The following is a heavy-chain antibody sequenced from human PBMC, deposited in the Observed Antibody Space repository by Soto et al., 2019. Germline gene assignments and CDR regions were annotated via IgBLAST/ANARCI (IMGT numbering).Heavy chain of an antibody. J-gene: IGHJ4*02. D-gene: IGHD6-19*01. CDR2: IIPMLGSG. CDR1: GCIFSTYG. Sequence: AVKVSCKASGCIFSTYGINWVRQAPGQGLEWMGGIIPMLGSGHYAQKFQGRVTITADKSTSTAYMELSSLRSEDTAVYYCARGRVAVAGRGFGIYYFDYWGQGTLVTVSS. V-gene: IGHV1-69*06. CDR3: ARGRVAVAGRGFGIYYFDY.